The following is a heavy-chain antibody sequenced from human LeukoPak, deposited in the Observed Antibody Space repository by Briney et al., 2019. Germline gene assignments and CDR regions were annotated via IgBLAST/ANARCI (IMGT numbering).Heavy chain of an antibody. Sequence: SVKVSCKASGGTFSSYAISWVRQAPGQGLEWMGGIIPIFGTANYAQKFQGRVTITTDESTSTAYMELSSLRSEDTAVYYCAGSILVVPAAIRSFDYYYYFMDVWDKGTTVTVSS. CDR2: IIPIFGTA. D-gene: IGHD2-2*02. CDR1: GGTFSSYA. CDR3: AGSILVVPAAIRSFDYYYYFMDV. J-gene: IGHJ6*03. V-gene: IGHV1-69*05.